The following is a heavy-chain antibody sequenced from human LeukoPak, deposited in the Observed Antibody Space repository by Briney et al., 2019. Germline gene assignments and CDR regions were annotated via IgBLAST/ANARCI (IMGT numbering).Heavy chain of an antibody. CDR3: SRGGDGGSYLGD. J-gene: IGHJ4*02. D-gene: IGHD1-26*01. Sequence: PGGSLRLSCAASGFSFSSYAVHWVRQAPGKGLEWVAVISFDGSNKYYADSVKGRFAISRDNSKNTLYLQMNSLRAEDTAVYYCSRGGDGGSYLGDWGQGTLVTVSS. CDR1: GFSFSSYA. V-gene: IGHV3-30*09. CDR2: ISFDGSNK.